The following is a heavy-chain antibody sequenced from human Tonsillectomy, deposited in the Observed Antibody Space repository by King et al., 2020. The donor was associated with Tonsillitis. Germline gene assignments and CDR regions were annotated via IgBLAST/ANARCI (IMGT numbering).Heavy chain of an antibody. CDR1: GGSISSGGYS. V-gene: IGHV4-30-4*07. CDR2: IYYSGST. D-gene: IGHD3-3*01. J-gene: IGHJ5*02. CDR3: ARTTYHGFWSGVNWFDP. Sequence: QLQESGPGLVKPSQTLSLTCAVSGGSISSGGYSWSWIRQPPGKGLEWIGYIYYSGSTYYNPSLKSRVTISVDTSKNQFSLKLSSVTAADTAVYYCARTTYHGFWSGVNWFDPWGQGTLVTVSS.